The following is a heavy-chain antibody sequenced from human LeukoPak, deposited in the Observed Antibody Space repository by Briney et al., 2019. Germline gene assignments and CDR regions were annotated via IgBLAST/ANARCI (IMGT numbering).Heavy chain of an antibody. Sequence: GGSLRLSCAASGFTLSSYAMSWVRQAPGRGLEWVSAISGSGGGTYYADSVKGRFTISRDNSKNTLYLQMNSLRAEDTAVYYCAGWSGYKDYWGQGTLVTVSS. V-gene: IGHV3-23*01. CDR1: GFTLSSYA. CDR2: ISGSGGGT. J-gene: IGHJ4*02. D-gene: IGHD3-3*01. CDR3: AGWSGYKDY.